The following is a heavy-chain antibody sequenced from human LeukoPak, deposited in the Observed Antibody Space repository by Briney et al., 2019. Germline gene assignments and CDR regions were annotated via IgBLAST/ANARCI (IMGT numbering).Heavy chain of an antibody. V-gene: IGHV3-11*04. CDR2: ISSSGSTI. J-gene: IGHJ4*02. D-gene: IGHD6-6*01. Sequence: GGSLRLSCAASGFTFSDYYMSWIRQAPGKGLEWVSYISSSGSTIYYAASVKGRFTISRDNAKNSLYLQMNSLRAEDTAVYYCARDREYSSSNVIDYWGQGTLVTVSS. CDR3: ARDREYSSSNVIDY. CDR1: GFTFSDYY.